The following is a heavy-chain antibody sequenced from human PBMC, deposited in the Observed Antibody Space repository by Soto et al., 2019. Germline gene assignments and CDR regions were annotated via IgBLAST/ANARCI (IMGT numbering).Heavy chain of an antibody. CDR3: AREGLPDVIDY. Sequence: SETLSLTCTVSGGSISSYYWSWIRQPPGKGLEWIGYIYYSGSTNYNPSLKSRVTISVDTSKNQFSLKLSSVTAADTAVYYCAREGLPDVIDYWGQGTLVTVSS. CDR2: IYYSGST. D-gene: IGHD2-21*02. CDR1: GGSISSYY. V-gene: IGHV4-59*01. J-gene: IGHJ4*02.